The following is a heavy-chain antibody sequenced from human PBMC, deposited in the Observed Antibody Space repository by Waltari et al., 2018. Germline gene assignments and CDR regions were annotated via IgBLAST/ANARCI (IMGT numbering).Heavy chain of an antibody. J-gene: IGHJ6*02. Sequence: QVQLQQWGAGLLKPSETLSLTCAVYGGSFSGYYWSWIRQPHGKGLEWIGEINHSGSTNYNPSLKSRVTISVDTSKNQFSLKLSSVTAADTAVYYCARGHLAVAGLYYYYGMDVWGQGTTVTVSS. D-gene: IGHD6-19*01. CDR1: GGSFSGYY. CDR3: ARGHLAVAGLYYYYGMDV. V-gene: IGHV4-34*01. CDR2: INHSGST.